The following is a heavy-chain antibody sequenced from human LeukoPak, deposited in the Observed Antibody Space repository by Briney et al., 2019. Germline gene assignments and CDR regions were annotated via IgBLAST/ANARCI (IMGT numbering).Heavy chain of an antibody. D-gene: IGHD2-21*01. CDR2: IYISGST. CDR1: GGSISTYY. CDR3: ARGVVIAPQTFDY. J-gene: IGHJ4*02. V-gene: IGHV4-4*07. Sequence: SETLSLTCTVSGGSISTYYWSWIRQPAGKGLEWIGHIYISGSTYYNPSLKSRVTMSVDTSKNQFSLKLRSVTAADTAVYYCARGVVIAPQTFDYWGQGTLVTVSS.